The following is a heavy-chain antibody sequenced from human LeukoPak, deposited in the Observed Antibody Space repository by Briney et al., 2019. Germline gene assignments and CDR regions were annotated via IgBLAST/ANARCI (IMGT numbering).Heavy chain of an antibody. V-gene: IGHV4-4*02. CDR3: ARETYDSSGYYFYYYGMDV. D-gene: IGHD3-22*01. Sequence: SETLSLTCAVSGGSISSSNWWSWVRQPPGKGLEWIGEIYHSGSTNYNPSLKSRVTISVDKSKNQFSLKLSSVTAADTAVYYCARETYDSSGYYFYYYGMDVWGQGTTVTVSS. CDR2: IYHSGST. CDR1: GGSISSSNW. J-gene: IGHJ6*02.